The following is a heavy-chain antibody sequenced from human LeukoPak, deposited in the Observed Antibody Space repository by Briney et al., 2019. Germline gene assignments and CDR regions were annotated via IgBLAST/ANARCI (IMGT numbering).Heavy chain of an antibody. J-gene: IGHJ4*02. CDR1: GGTFSSYA. D-gene: IGHD4-17*01. V-gene: IGHV1-69*05. CDR3: ARDQDDYGVYGLFGY. CDR2: IIPIFGTA. Sequence: ASVKVSCKASGGTFSSYAISWVRQAPGQGLEWMGGIIPIFGTANYAQKFQGRVTITTDESTSTAYMELSSLRSEDTAVYYCARDQDDYGVYGLFGYWGQGTLVTVSS.